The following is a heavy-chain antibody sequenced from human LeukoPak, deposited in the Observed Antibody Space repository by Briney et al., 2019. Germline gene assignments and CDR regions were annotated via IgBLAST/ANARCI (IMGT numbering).Heavy chain of an antibody. CDR2: ISSSGSTI. D-gene: IGHD2-2*01. CDR3: ARVKYQLLMGPFDY. J-gene: IGHJ4*02. V-gene: IGHV3-11*04. CDR1: GFTFSDYY. Sequence: GGSLRLSCAASGFTFSDYYMSWIRQAPGKGLEWVSYISSSGSTIYYADSVKGRFTISRDNAKNSLYLKMNSLRAEDTAVYYCARVKYQLLMGPFDYWGQGTLVTVSS.